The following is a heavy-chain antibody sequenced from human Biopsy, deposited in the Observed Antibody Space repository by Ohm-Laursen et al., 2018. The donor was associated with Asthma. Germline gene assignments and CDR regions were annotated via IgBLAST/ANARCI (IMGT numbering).Heavy chain of an antibody. CDR1: GFTFGDYW. J-gene: IGHJ1*01. CDR3: ARTFHFWSPYHAEHYQL. V-gene: IGHV3-7*01. CDR2: IKHDGSEK. D-gene: IGHD3-3*02. Sequence: SLRLSCAASGFTFGDYWMSWVRRVPGKGLEWVSNIKHDGSEKNHVDSLKGRFTISRDNAKNSLYLQMNSLRAEDKAVYYCARTFHFWSPYHAEHYQLWGQGTLVTVSS.